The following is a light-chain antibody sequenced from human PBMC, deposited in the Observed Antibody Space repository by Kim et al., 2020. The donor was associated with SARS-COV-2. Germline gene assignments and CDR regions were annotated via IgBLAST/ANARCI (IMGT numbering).Light chain of an antibody. Sequence: SVALGKTARITCGGNNIGSKNVHWYQQKPGQAPVLVIYRDNNRPSGIPERFSGSNSGNTATLTISRAQAGDEADYYCQVWDSSTAVFGGGTQLTVL. V-gene: IGLV3-9*01. CDR3: QVWDSSTAV. CDR1: NIGSKN. J-gene: IGLJ3*02. CDR2: RDN.